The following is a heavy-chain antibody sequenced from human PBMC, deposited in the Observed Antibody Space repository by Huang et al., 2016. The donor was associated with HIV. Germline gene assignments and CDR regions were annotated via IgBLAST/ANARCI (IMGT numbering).Heavy chain of an antibody. CDR2: IAPKSGDK. CDR1: GDTFDGFANQN. D-gene: IGHD6-13*01. CDR3: AGEASPRGSRWYYFDR. Sequence: QVQLVQSGVELKKPGASVKVSCRASGDTFDGFANQNIHWDRQAPGEGPEGMGGIAPKSGDKVYAQKFQGRVTITRDSSVRTALMELTRLNYNDTSVYYCAGEASPRGSRWYYFDRWGPGTLVT. J-gene: IGHJ4*02. V-gene: IGHV1-2*02.